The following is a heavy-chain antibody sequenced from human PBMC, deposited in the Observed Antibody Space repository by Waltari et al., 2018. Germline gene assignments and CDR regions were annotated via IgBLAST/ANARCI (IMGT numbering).Heavy chain of an antibody. V-gene: IGHV1-58*01. CDR1: GFTFTSSA. D-gene: IGHD2-15*01. CDR2: IVVGSGNT. CDR3: AADRGGLLRAFYGMDV. J-gene: IGHJ6*02. Sequence: QMQLVQSGPEVKKPGTSVKVSCKASGFTFTSSAVQWVRQARGQRLEWIGWIVVGSGNTNYAQKFQERVTITRDMSTSTAYMELSSLRSEDTAVYYCAADRGGLLRAFYGMDVWGQGTTVTVSS.